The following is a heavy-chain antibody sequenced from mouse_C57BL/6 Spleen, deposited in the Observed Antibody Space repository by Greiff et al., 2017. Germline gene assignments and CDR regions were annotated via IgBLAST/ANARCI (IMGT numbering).Heavy chain of an antibody. V-gene: IGHV3-6*01. D-gene: IGHD1-1*01. J-gene: IGHJ3*01. CDR3: ARGGKLGGSSCGWFAY. Sequence: ESGPGLVKPSQSLSLTCSVTGYSITSGYYWNWIRQFPGNKLEWMGYISYDGSNNYNPSLKNRISITRDTSKNQFFLKLNSVTTEDTATYDCARGGKLGGSSCGWFAYWGQGTLVTVSA. CDR1: GYSITSGYY. CDR2: ISYDGSN.